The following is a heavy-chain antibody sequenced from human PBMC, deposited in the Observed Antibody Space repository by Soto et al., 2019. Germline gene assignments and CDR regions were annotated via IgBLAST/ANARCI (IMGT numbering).Heavy chain of an antibody. V-gene: IGHV3-21*01. D-gene: IGHD6-19*01. CDR2: ISSSSSYI. Sequence: GGSLRLSCAASGFTFSSYSMNWVRQAPGKGLEWVSSISSSSSYIYYADSVKGRFTISRDNAKNSLYLQMKSLRAEDTAVYYCARGLPGYSSGRGQHRTFDYWGQGTLVTVSS. CDR1: GFTFSSYS. J-gene: IGHJ4*02. CDR3: ARGLPGYSSGRGQHRTFDY.